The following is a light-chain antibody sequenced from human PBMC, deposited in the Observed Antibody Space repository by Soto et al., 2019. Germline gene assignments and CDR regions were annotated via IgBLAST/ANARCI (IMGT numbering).Light chain of an antibody. CDR2: DAS. CDR3: QQYNSYSRT. CDR1: QSDSSW. Sequence: DIQMTQSPSTRSASVGDRVTITCRASQSDSSWLAWYQQKPGKAPKLLIYDASSLESGVPSRFSGSGSGTEFTLTISSLQPDDFATYYCQQYNSYSRTFGQGTKVEIK. V-gene: IGKV1-5*01. J-gene: IGKJ1*01.